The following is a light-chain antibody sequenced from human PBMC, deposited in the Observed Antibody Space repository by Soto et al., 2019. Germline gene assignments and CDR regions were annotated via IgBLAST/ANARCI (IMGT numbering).Light chain of an antibody. CDR3: SSYTSSSTLV. CDR2: EVS. CDR1: SSDVGSYNR. V-gene: IGLV2-18*02. Sequence: QSVLTQPPSVSGSPGQSVTISCTGTSSDVGSYNRVSWYQQPPGTAPKLMLFEVSNRPSGVPDRFSASKSGNTASLTISGLQAEDEADYYCSSYTSSSTLVFGGGTKRT. J-gene: IGLJ2*01.